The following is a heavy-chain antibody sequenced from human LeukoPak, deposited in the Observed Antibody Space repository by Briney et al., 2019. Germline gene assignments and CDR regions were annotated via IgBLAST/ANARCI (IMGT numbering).Heavy chain of an antibody. D-gene: IGHD3-9*01. V-gene: IGHV1-2*02. CDR1: GYTFTCYY. J-gene: IGHJ4*02. CDR3: EKPGYDILTGYYY. Sequence: GASVKVSCKASGYTFTCYYMHWVRQAPGQGLEWMGWINPNSGGTNYAQKFQGRVTMTRDTSISTAYMELSRLRSDDTAVYYCEKPGYDILTGYYYWGQGTLVTVSS. CDR2: INPNSGGT.